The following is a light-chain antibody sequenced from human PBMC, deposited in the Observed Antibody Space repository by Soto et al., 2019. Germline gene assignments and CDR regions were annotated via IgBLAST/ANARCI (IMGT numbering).Light chain of an antibody. CDR1: QSVSSN. CDR3: QQYNNWPPLA. Sequence: EIVMTQSPATLSVSPGERATLSCRASQSVSSNLAWYQQKTCQAPRLLIYGASTRATGIPARFSGSGSGTAVTLTISSLQAEDFAVYSCQQYNNWPPLAFGQGTKVEIK. CDR2: GAS. V-gene: IGKV3-15*01. J-gene: IGKJ1*01.